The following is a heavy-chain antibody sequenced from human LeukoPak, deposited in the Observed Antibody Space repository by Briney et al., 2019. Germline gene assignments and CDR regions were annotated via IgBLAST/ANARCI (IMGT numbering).Heavy chain of an antibody. CDR1: GFTFSSYS. J-gene: IGHJ4*02. V-gene: IGHV3-48*04. CDR3: AKAGEGFGLDY. Sequence: GGSLRLSCAASGFTFSSYSMSWVRQAPGKGLEWVSYISSSGSSIHYTDSEKGRFTISRDNAKNSLYLQMNSLRAEDTAIYYCAKAGEGFGLDYWGQGTLVTVSS. D-gene: IGHD3/OR15-3a*01. CDR2: ISSSGSSI.